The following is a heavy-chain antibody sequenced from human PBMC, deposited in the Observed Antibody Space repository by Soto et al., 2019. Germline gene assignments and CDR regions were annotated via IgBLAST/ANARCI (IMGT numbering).Heavy chain of an antibody. Sequence: GGSLRLSCAASGFTFSNAWMSWVRQAPGKGLEWVGRIKSKTDGGTTDYAAPVKGRFNISRDDSKKTLYLQMNSLKTEDTAVYYCTTTYYDFWSGGYYYMDVWGKGTTVTVSS. CDR3: TTTYYDFWSGGYYYMDV. CDR1: GFTFSNAW. V-gene: IGHV3-15*01. D-gene: IGHD3-3*01. J-gene: IGHJ6*03. CDR2: IKSKTDGGTT.